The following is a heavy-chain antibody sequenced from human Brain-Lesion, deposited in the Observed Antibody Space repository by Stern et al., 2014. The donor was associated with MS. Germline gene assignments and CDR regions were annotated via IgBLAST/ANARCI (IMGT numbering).Heavy chain of an antibody. J-gene: IGHJ4*02. Sequence: VQLVESGPGLVKPSQTLSLTCTVSGGSVGSGSYDWSWIRQPAGKGLEWIGRIYPPGSTYNNPPHKIRVPISIDTPKNQFSQKLPSVTAADTAVYYCARDKEDTNMAFRYFDNWGQGTLVTVSS. CDR2: IYPPGST. CDR1: GGSVGSGSYD. CDR3: ARDKEDTNMAFRYFDN. V-gene: IGHV4-61*02. D-gene: IGHD5-18*01.